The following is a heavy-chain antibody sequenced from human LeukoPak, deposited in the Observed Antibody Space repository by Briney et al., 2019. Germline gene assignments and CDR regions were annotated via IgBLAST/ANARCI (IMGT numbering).Heavy chain of an antibody. J-gene: IGHJ4*02. D-gene: IGHD3-22*01. Sequence: GGSLRLSCAASGFTFKTYAMSWVRQAPGKGPEWVSISGSGGTTYYADSVKGRFTISRDNSKNTLYLQMNSLRAEDTAIYYCAKASYYFDSGGDQYYFDFWGQGTLVTVSS. CDR2: ISGSGGTT. V-gene: IGHV3-23*01. CDR1: GFTFKTYA. CDR3: AKASYYFDSGGDQYYFDF.